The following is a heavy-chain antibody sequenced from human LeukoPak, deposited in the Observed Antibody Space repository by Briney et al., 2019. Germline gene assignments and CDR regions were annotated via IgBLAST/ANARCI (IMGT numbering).Heavy chain of an antibody. D-gene: IGHD6-19*01. CDR2: LKSKTDGGAT. CDR3: TRDRFSSGWYLDN. V-gene: IGHV3-15*01. Sequence: WIRQPPGKGLEWVGRLKSKTDGGATNYAAPVKSRFTISRDDSQNTLYLQMNSLKTEDTAVYYCTRDRFSSGWYLDNWGQGTLVTVSS. J-gene: IGHJ4*02.